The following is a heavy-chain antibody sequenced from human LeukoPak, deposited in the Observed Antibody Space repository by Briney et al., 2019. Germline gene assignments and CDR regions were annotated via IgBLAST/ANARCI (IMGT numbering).Heavy chain of an antibody. CDR1: GGTFSSYA. D-gene: IGHD1-14*01. Sequence: ASVKVSCEASGGTFSSYAISWVRQAPGQGLEWMGGIIPIFGTANYAQKFQGRVTITADESTSTAYMELSSLRSEDTAVYYCASLGIPEAFFDYWGQGTLVTVSS. CDR2: IIPIFGTA. V-gene: IGHV1-69*13. J-gene: IGHJ4*02. CDR3: ASLGIPEAFFDY.